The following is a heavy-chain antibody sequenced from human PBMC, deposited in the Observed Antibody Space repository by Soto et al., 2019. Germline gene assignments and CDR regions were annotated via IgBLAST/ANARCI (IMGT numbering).Heavy chain of an antibody. CDR1: GFTFSSYA. V-gene: IGHV3-30-3*01. J-gene: IGHJ6*02. CDR3: ARSYLAYYYGMDV. Sequence: GGSLRLSCAASGFTFSSYAMHWVRQAPGKGLEWVAVISYDGSNKYYADSVKGRFTISRDNSKNTLYLQMNSLRAEDTAVYYCARSYLAYYYGMDVWGQGTTVTVSS. CDR2: ISYDGSNK.